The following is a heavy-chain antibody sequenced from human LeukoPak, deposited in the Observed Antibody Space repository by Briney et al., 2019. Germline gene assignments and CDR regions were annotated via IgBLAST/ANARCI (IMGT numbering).Heavy chain of an antibody. V-gene: IGHV4-59*01. Sequence: SETLSLTCTVSGGSISSYYWSWIRQPPGKGLEWIGYIYYSGSTNYNPSLKSRVTISVDTSKNQFSLKLSSVTAADTAVYYCASFSTGTDDAFDIWGQGIMVTVSS. CDR2: IYYSGST. J-gene: IGHJ3*02. D-gene: IGHD1-1*01. CDR3: ASFSTGTDDAFDI. CDR1: GGSISSYY.